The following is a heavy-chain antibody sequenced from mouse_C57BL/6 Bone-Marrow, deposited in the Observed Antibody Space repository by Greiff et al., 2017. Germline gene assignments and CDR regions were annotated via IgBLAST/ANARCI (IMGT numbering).Heavy chain of an antibody. CDR2: IGPATGGT. Sequence: QVQLKQSGAELVRPGASVTLSCKASGYTFTDYEMHWVKQTPVQGLEWIGAIGPATGGTAYNQKFKGKAILTADKSSSTAYMELRSLTSEDSAVYYCTRSGDGYKFAYWGQGTLVTVSA. CDR1: GYTFTDYE. J-gene: IGHJ3*01. CDR3: TRSGDGYKFAY. V-gene: IGHV1-15*01. D-gene: IGHD2-3*01.